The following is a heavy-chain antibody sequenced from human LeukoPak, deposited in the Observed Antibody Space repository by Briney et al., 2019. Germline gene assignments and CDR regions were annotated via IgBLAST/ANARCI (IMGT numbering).Heavy chain of an antibody. CDR3: AAMATIGFAY. J-gene: IGHJ4*02. CDR1: GGSISSYY. D-gene: IGHD5-24*01. Sequence: SETLSLTCTASGGSISSYYWSWIRQPPGKGLEWIGYIYYSGSTNYNPSLKSRVTIPVDTSKNQFSLKLSSVTAADTAVYYCAAMATIGFAYWGQGTLVTVSS. V-gene: IGHV4-59*01. CDR2: IYYSGST.